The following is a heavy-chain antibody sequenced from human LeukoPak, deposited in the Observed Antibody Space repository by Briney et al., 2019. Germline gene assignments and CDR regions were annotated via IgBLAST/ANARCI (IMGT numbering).Heavy chain of an antibody. CDR3: TTRIITTSDY. CDR2: IKTKADGETR. J-gene: IGHJ4*02. D-gene: IGHD3-3*01. V-gene: IGHV3-15*01. CDR1: GFSFSNAW. Sequence: GGSLRLSCAASGFSFSNAWMNWVRQSPGKGLEWLVRIKTKADGETREYSAPVKGRFTISRDDSKNTLFLQMNSLKADDTAVYYCTTRIITTSDYWGQGVLVTVSS.